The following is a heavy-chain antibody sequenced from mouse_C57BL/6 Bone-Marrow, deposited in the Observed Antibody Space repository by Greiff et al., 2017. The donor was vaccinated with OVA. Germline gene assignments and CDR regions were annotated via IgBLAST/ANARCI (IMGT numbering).Heavy chain of an antibody. CDR3: ARSEPYYDYDDWYFDV. CDR2: IDPNSGGT. D-gene: IGHD2-4*01. J-gene: IGHJ1*03. Sequence: QVQLKQPGAELVKPGASVKLSCKASGYTFTSYWMHWVKQRPGRGLEWIGRIDPNSGGTKYNEKFKSKATLTVDKPSSTAYMQLSSLTSEDSAVYYCARSEPYYDYDDWYFDVWGTGTTVTVSS. V-gene: IGHV1-72*01. CDR1: GYTFTSYW.